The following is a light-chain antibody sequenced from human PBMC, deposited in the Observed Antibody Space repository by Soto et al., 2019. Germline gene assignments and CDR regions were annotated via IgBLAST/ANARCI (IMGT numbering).Light chain of an antibody. CDR1: QSLNSW. Sequence: DIQMTQSPSTLSASVGDRVTITCRASQSLNSWLAWYQQKPGKAPELLIYGVSNLESGVPSRFSGSGSGTEFTLSINSLQPDDFSTYYCQQYYNYPYTFGQGSRLEIK. CDR3: QQYYNYPYT. CDR2: GVS. J-gene: IGKJ2*01. V-gene: IGKV1-5*01.